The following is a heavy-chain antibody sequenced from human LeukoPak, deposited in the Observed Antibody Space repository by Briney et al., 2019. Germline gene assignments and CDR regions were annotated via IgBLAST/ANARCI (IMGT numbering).Heavy chain of an antibody. CDR2: INHSGNT. V-gene: IGHV4-34*01. CDR1: GGSFSGYY. D-gene: IGHD2-15*01. CDR3: VTEPGYCTGGRCYGGWFDP. J-gene: IGHJ5*02. Sequence: SETQSLTCAVYGGSFSGYYWSWIRQAPGKGLEWIGEINHSGNTNYNPSLKSRVTISVDTSKNQFSLKLSSVTAADTAVYYCVTEPGYCTGGRCYGGWFDPWGQGNLVAVSS.